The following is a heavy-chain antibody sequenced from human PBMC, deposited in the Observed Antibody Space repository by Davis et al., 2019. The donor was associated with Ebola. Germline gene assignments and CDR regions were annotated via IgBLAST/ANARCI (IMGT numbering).Heavy chain of an antibody. CDR1: GFTFDDYA. D-gene: IGHD3/OR15-3a*01. J-gene: IGHJ4*02. V-gene: IGHV3-9*01. CDR3: VKDTYTTGWLNCFGH. Sequence: PGGSLRPSCAAAGFTFDDYAMHWVRHAPGKGLEWVSGISWNSASQGYADSVRGRFSISRDNAKNVLYLEMNNLRREDTALYFCVKDTYTTGWLNCFGHWGQGTLVTGSS. CDR2: ISWNSASQ.